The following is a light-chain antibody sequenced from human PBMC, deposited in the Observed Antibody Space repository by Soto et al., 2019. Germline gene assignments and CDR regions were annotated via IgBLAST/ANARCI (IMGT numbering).Light chain of an antibody. CDR2: DAS. J-gene: IGKJ3*01. CDR1: QSISTN. Sequence: IVMTQSPDTLSVSPGEGATLSCRASQSISTNLAWYQQRPGQAPRLLIYDASTRATGIPARFSGSGSGTEFTLTISSLQSEDSAVYYCQQSHNRPSFGPGTKVEIK. V-gene: IGKV3D-15*01. CDR3: QQSHNRPS.